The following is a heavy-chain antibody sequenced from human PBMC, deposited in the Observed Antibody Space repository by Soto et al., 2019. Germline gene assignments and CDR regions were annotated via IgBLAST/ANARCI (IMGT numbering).Heavy chain of an antibody. CDR3: ARRDGYIGGDY. CDR1: GFTFSSYS. V-gene: IGHV3-21*01. J-gene: IGHJ4*02. CDR2: ISSSSSYI. D-gene: IGHD5-12*01. Sequence: GGSLRLSCAASGFTFSSYSMNWVRQAPGKGLEWVSSISSSSSYIYYADPVKGRFTISRDNAKNSLYLQMNSLRAEDTAVYYCARRDGYIGGDYWGQGTLVTVSS.